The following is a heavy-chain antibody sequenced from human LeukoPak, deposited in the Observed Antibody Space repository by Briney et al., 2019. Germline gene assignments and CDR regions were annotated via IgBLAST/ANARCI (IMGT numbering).Heavy chain of an antibody. CDR1: GYIFTDYY. CDR3: ARGRALKTTGSQILFAY. CDR2: ITPNSGGA. V-gene: IGHV1-2*02. D-gene: IGHD1-1*01. J-gene: IGHJ4*02. Sequence: ASVKVSCKASGYIFTDYYLPWVRQAPGQGLEWMGDITPNSGGASYAQKFQGRITVTRDTSISTAYMELRSLRSDDTAVYYCARGRALKTTGSQILFAYWGQGILVTVSS.